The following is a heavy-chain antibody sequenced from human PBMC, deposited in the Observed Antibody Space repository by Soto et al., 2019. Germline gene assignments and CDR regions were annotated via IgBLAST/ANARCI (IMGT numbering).Heavy chain of an antibody. J-gene: IGHJ4*02. D-gene: IGHD5-12*01. CDR2: LYHSWST. CDR3: AAGGGLPRYY. Sequence: QLQLQESGSGLVKPSQTLSLTCAVSGGSISSGGYSWSWIRQPPGKGLEWIGSLYHSWSTYYTPPTKSRFTISIDRSKNQFTLKLSSVTAADTAVYYCAAGGGLPRYYWGQGTLVTVSS. CDR1: GGSISSGGYS. V-gene: IGHV4-30-2*01.